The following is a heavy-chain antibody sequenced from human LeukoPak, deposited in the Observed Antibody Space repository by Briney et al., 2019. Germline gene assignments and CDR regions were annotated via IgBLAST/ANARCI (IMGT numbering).Heavy chain of an antibody. CDR1: GFTFSSYA. J-gene: IGHJ4*02. CDR2: ISYDGSNK. V-gene: IGHV3-30-3*01. CDR3: ARVGVAYSSSWTPFDY. D-gene: IGHD6-13*01. Sequence: PGGSLRLSCAASGFTFSSYAMHWVRQAPGKGLEWVAVISYDGSNKYYADSVKGRFTISRDNSKNTLYLQMNSLRAEDTAVYYCARVGVAYSSSWTPFDYWGQGTLVTVSS.